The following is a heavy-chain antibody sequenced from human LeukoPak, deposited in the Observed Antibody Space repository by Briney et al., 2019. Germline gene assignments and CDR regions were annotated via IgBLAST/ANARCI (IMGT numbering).Heavy chain of an antibody. CDR3: AKDRGVVGATSY. D-gene: IGHD1-26*01. J-gene: IGHJ4*02. CDR2: ISYDGSNK. Sequence: GGSLRLSCAASGFTLSSYGMHWVRQAPGKGLEWVAVISYDGSNKYYADSVKGRFTISRDNSKNTLYLQMNSLRAEDTAVYYCAKDRGVVGATSYWGQGTLVTVSS. CDR1: GFTLSSYG. V-gene: IGHV3-30*18.